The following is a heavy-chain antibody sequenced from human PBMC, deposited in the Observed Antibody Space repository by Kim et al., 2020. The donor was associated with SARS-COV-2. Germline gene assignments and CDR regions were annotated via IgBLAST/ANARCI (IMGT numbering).Heavy chain of an antibody. CDR2: IDPNDSAA. Sequence: GESLKISCKGSGYSFTSYWISWVRQMPGKGLEWMGRIDPNDSAANLSPSFQGHVTISADRSINTAYLQWSTLQASDTAIYFCARHYGSGSSDLWGQGTLV. J-gene: IGHJ5*02. V-gene: IGHV5-10-1*01. D-gene: IGHD3-10*01. CDR1: GYSFTSYW. CDR3: ARHYGSGSSDL.